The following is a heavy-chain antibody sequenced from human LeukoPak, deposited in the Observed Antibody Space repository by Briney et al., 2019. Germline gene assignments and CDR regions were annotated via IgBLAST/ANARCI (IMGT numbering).Heavy chain of an antibody. CDR1: GSSISSYY. CDR2: IYTSGST. J-gene: IGHJ6*02. V-gene: IGHV4-4*07. D-gene: IGHD6-13*01. CDR3: AREGSSSWYRPGPSYYYYYGMDV. Sequence: SETLSLTCTVSGSSISSYYWSWIRQPAGKGLEWIGRIYTSGSTNYNPSLKSRVTMSVVTSKNQFSLKLSSVTAADTAVYYCAREGSSSWYRPGPSYYYYYGMDVWGQGTTVTVSS.